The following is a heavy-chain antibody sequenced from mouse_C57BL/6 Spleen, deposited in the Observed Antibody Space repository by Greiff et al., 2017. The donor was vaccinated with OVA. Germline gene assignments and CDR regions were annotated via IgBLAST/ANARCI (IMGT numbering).Heavy chain of an antibody. Sequence: QVQLQHPGAELVRPGSSVKLSCKASGYTFTSYWMHWVKQRPIQGLEWIGNIDPSDSETHYNQKFKDKATLTVDKSSSTAYMQLSSLTSEDSAVYYCARYDSNFPFAYWGQGTLVTVSA. CDR3: ARYDSNFPFAY. CDR1: GYTFTSYW. D-gene: IGHD2-5*01. CDR2: IDPSDSET. J-gene: IGHJ3*01. V-gene: IGHV1-52*01.